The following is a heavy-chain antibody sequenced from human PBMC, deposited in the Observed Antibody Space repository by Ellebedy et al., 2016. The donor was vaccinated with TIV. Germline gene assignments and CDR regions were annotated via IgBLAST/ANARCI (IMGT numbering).Heavy chain of an antibody. Sequence: ASVKVSXXASGGTFSSYAISWVRQAPGQGLEWMGIISPSSGTTSYAQKFQGRVTMARDTSTSTVYMELSSLRSEDTAVYYCARAARDDVLTGYYSAYFDYWGQGTLVTVSS. CDR1: GGTFSSYA. CDR2: ISPSSGTT. J-gene: IGHJ4*02. CDR3: ARAARDDVLTGYYSAYFDY. D-gene: IGHD3-9*01. V-gene: IGHV1-46*01.